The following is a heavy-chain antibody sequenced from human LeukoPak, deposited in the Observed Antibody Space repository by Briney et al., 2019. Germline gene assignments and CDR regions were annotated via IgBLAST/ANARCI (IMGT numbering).Heavy chain of an antibody. Sequence: GGSLRLSCAASGFTVSSNYMSWVRQAPGKGLEWVSVIYSGGSTYYADSVKGRFTISRDNSKNTLYLQMNSLRAEDTAVYYCARSDNSGWGDPFDYWGQGTLVTVSS. J-gene: IGHJ4*02. CDR1: GFTVSSNY. D-gene: IGHD6-19*01. V-gene: IGHV3-66*01. CDR2: IYSGGST. CDR3: ARSDNSGWGDPFDY.